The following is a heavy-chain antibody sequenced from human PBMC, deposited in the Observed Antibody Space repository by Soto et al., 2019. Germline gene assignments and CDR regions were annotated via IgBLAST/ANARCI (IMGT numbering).Heavy chain of an antibody. CDR2: ISAYNGNK. Sequence: QVQLVQSGAEVKKPWASVKVSCKASGYSFTSYGISWVRQAPGQGPEWMGLISAYNGNKKNAQKLQGRVTMTTDTSTSTAYMELRCLRSDDTAVYYCARDLGQQLVDYWGQGTLATVSS. CDR1: GYSFTSYG. V-gene: IGHV1-18*01. D-gene: IGHD6-13*01. J-gene: IGHJ4*02. CDR3: ARDLGQQLVDY.